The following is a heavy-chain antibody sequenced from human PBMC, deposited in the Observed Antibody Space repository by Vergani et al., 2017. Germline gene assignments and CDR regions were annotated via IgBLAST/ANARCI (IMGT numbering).Heavy chain of an antibody. Sequence: QVQLVQSGAEVKKPGSSVKVSCKASGGTFSSYAISWVRQAPGQGLEWMGGIIPIFGIANYAQKFQGRVTITADKSTSTAYMELSSLRSEDTAVYYCARALYCTNGVFYYYYYGMDVWGQGTTVTVSS. D-gene: IGHD2-8*01. CDR3: ARALYCTNGVFYYYYYGMDV. J-gene: IGHJ6*02. CDR1: GGTFSSYA. CDR2: IIPIFGIA. V-gene: IGHV1-69*17.